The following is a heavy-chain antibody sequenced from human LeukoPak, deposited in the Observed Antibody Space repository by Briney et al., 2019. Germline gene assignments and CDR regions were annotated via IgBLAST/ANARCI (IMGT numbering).Heavy chain of an antibody. V-gene: IGHV4-34*01. CDR1: GGSFSGYY. D-gene: IGHD6-19*01. CDR3: ARRARYSSGKYFDY. J-gene: IGHJ4*02. Sequence: SETLSLTCAVYGGSFSGYYWSWIRQPPGKGLEWIGEINHSGSTNYNPSLKSRVTISVGTSKNQFSLKLSSVTAADTAVYYCARRARYSSGKYFDYWGQGTLVTVSS. CDR2: INHSGST.